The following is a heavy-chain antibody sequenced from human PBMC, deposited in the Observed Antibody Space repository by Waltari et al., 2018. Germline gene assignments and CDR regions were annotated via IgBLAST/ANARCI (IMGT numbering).Heavy chain of an antibody. J-gene: IGHJ6*03. Sequence: QVQLQESGPGLVKPSETLSLTCTVSGGSISSYYWSWIRQPPGKGLEWIGYIYYSGRTNHTPARKSRVSISVDTSKNQFSLKLSSVTAADTAVYYCARLRQRIFGVVISPWYYYYMDVWGKGTTVTISS. V-gene: IGHV4-59*01. CDR3: ARLRQRIFGVVISPWYYYYMDV. CDR1: GGSISSYY. CDR2: IYYSGRT. D-gene: IGHD3-3*01.